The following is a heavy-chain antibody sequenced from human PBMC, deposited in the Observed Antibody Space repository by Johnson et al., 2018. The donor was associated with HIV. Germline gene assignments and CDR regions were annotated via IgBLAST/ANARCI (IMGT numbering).Heavy chain of an antibody. Sequence: VQLVESGGGVVRPGGSLRLSCATSGFTFDDYGMTWIRQVPGKGLECVAYISSSGAGIYYADSVRGRFTISRDNAKNSLFLQMNSLSAEDTAIYYCARDPPGRAFDVWGLGTTVTVSS. V-gene: IGHV3-48*03. J-gene: IGHJ3*01. CDR2: ISSSGAGI. CDR1: GFTFDDYG. CDR3: ARDPPGRAFDV.